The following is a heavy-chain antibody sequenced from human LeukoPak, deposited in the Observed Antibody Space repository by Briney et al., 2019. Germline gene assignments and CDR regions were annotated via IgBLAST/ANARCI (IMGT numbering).Heavy chain of an antibody. V-gene: IGHV4-38-2*02. CDR2: IYHSGST. CDR1: GYSISSGYY. Sequence: PSETLSLTCTVSGYSISSGYYWGWIRQPPGKGLEWIGSIYHSGSTNYNPSLKSRVTISVDTSKNQFSLKLSSVTAADTAVYYCAVEPTVTGYWYFDLWGRGTLATVSS. D-gene: IGHD4-17*01. J-gene: IGHJ2*01. CDR3: AVEPTVTGYWYFDL.